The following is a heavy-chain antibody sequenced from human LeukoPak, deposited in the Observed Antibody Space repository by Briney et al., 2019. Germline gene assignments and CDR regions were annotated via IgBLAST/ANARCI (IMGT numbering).Heavy chain of an antibody. CDR3: AKGSYWFDY. J-gene: IGHJ4*02. CDR2: ISYDGSNK. Sequence: PGRSLRLSCAASGFTFSSYGMHWVRQAPGKGLEWVAVISYDGSNKYYADSVKGRFTISRDNSKNTLYLQMNSLRAEDTAVYYCAKGSYWFDYWGQGTLVTVSS. CDR1: GFTFSSYG. D-gene: IGHD1-26*01. V-gene: IGHV3-30*18.